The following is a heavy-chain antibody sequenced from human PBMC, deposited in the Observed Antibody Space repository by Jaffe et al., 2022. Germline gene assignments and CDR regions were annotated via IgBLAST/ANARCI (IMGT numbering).Heavy chain of an antibody. D-gene: IGHD3-10*01. Sequence: QVQLQQWGAGLLKPSETLSLTCAVYGGSFSGYYWSWIRQPPGKGLEWIGEINHSGSTNYNPSLKSRVTISVDTSKNQFSLKLSSVTAADTAVYYCATPLSGGDAFDIWGQGTMVTVSS. CDR3: ATPLSGGDAFDI. CDR2: INHSGST. CDR1: GGSFSGYY. J-gene: IGHJ3*02. V-gene: IGHV4-34*01.